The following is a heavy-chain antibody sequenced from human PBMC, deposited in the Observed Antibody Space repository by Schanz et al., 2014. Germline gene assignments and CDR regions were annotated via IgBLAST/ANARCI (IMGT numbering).Heavy chain of an antibody. J-gene: IGHJ6*02. D-gene: IGHD2-15*01. CDR2: IWYDGSNK. CDR3: AKGMGYCSGGTCYDYYYYGLDV. CDR1: GFIFSSYG. V-gene: IGHV3-33*06. Sequence: QVQLVESGGGVVQPGRSLRLSCAASGFIFSSYGLHWVRQAPGKGLEWVAFIWYDGSNKYYADSVEGRFTISRDNSENTLYLQMNSLSADDTAVFYCAKGMGYCSGGTCYDYYYYGLDVWGQGTTVTVSS.